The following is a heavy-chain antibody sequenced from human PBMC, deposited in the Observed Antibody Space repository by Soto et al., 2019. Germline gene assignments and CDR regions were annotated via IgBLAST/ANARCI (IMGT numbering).Heavy chain of an antibody. Sequence: QVQLVESGGGVVQPGRSLRLSCAASGFTFSSYGMHWVRQAPGKGLEWVAVIWYDGSNKYSADSVKGRFTISRDNSKNTLYLQMNSLRAEDTAVYYCARGPTQDSGSYLSWGRGTLVTVSS. CDR1: GFTFSSYG. CDR3: ARGPTQDSGSYLS. D-gene: IGHD1-26*01. J-gene: IGHJ5*02. V-gene: IGHV3-33*01. CDR2: IWYDGSNK.